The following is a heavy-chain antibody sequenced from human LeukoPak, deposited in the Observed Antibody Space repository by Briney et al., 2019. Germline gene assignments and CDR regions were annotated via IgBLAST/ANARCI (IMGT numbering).Heavy chain of an antibody. D-gene: IGHD1-26*01. CDR3: AGRVGATIWTGLHF. CDR1: GDSISGGTFY. J-gene: IGHJ4*02. Sequence: SETLSLTCTVSGDSISGGTFYWGWVRQPPGQGLEWIGSIHFNGNTYYNPSLKSPVTISVDMPKNQFSPNLSSVTVADTAVYYCAGRVGATIWTGLHFWGQGILVTVSS. CDR2: IHFNGNT. V-gene: IGHV4-39*01.